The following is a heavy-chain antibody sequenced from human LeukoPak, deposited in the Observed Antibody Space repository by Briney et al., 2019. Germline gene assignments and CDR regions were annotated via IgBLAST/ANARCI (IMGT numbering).Heavy chain of an antibody. J-gene: IGHJ5*02. CDR3: ASLIAAAGTDGRFDP. Sequence: PSETLSLTCTVSGGSISSSSYYWGWIRQPPGKGLEWIGSIYYSGSTNYNPSLKSRVTISVDTSKNQFSLKLSSVTAADTAVYYCASLIAAAGTDGRFDPWGQGTLVTVSS. CDR2: IYYSGST. D-gene: IGHD6-13*01. V-gene: IGHV4-39*07. CDR1: GGSISSSSYY.